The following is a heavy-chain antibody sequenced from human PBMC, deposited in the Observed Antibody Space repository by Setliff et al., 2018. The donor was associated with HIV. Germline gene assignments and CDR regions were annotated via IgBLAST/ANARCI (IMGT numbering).Heavy chain of an antibody. D-gene: IGHD3-3*01. CDR3: ARDVSWRVRTYIDY. CDR1: GFTFSNYA. V-gene: IGHV3-11*06. CDR2: ISSSSSYT. J-gene: IGHJ4*02. Sequence: PGGSLRLSCAASGFTFSNYAMSWVRQAPGKGLEWVSYISSSSSYTNYADSVKGRFTISRDNAKNSLYLQMNSLTAEDTAVYYCARDVSWRVRTYIDYWGQGALVTVSS.